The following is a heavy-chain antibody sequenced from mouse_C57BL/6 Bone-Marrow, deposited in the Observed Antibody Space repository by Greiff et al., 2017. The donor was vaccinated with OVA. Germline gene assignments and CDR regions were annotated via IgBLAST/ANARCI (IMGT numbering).Heavy chain of an antibody. Sequence: QVQLKQPGAELVKPGASVKLSCKASGYTFTSYWMQWVKQRPGQGLEWIGEIDPSDSYTNYNQKFKGKATLTVDTSSSTAYMQLSSLTSEDSAVYYCARGNYYGSSDYAMDYWGQGTSVTVSS. CDR3: ARGNYYGSSDYAMDY. D-gene: IGHD1-1*01. V-gene: IGHV1-50*01. CDR2: IDPSDSYT. J-gene: IGHJ4*01. CDR1: GYTFTSYW.